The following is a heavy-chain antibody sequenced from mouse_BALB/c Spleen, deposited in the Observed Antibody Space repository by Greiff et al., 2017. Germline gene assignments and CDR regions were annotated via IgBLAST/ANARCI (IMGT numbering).Heavy chain of an antibody. J-gene: IGHJ4*01. V-gene: IGHV5-6-5*01. CDR1: GFTFSSYA. CDR2: ISSGGST. CDR3: ASQIFYAMDY. Sequence: EVNLVESGGGLVKPGGSLKLSCAASGFTFSSYAMSWVRQTPEKRLEWVASISSGGSTYYPDSVKGRFTISRDNARNILYLQMSSLRSEDTAMYYCASQIFYAMDYWGQGTSVTVSS.